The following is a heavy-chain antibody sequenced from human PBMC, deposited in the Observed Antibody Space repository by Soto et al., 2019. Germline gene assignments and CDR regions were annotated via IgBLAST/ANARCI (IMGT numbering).Heavy chain of an antibody. CDR1: GFTFRNYG. D-gene: IGHD4-17*01. V-gene: IGHV3-30*18. CDR2: ISYDGDNK. J-gene: IGHJ6*02. Sequence: GGSLRLSCTPSGFTFRNYGLHWVRQAPGKGLEWVALISYDGDNKYYTDSARGRFTVSRDNFRNTLYLQMNSLRAEDTAVYYCAKDLLPDYGDYEEAIYYYYGMDVWGQGTTVTVSS. CDR3: AKDLLPDYGDYEEAIYYYYGMDV.